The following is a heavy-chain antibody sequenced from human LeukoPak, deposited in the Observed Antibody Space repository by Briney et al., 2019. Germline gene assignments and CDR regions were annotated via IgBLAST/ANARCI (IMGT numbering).Heavy chain of an antibody. CDR3: AKDKYSSGWSTPSFDY. D-gene: IGHD6-19*01. Sequence: GRSLRLSCAASGFTFSSYGMHWVRQAPGKGLEWVAVISYDGSNKYYADSVKGRFTISRDNSKNTLYLQMNSLRAEDTAVYYCAKDKYSSGWSTPSFDYWGQGTLVTVSS. CDR1: GFTFSSYG. V-gene: IGHV3-30*18. CDR2: ISYDGSNK. J-gene: IGHJ4*02.